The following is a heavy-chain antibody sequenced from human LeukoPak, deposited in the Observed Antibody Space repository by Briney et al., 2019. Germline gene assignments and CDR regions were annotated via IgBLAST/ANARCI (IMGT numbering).Heavy chain of an antibody. CDR1: GYSFTTYW. V-gene: IGHV5-51*01. Sequence: GESLKISCRGSGYSFTTYWIGWVRQMPGKGLEWMGIVYPGDSDTRYSPSFQGQVTMSADKSINTAYLQWSSLKASDTAMYYCARRQGCSSTSCPPDSWGQGTLVTVSS. J-gene: IGHJ4*02. D-gene: IGHD2-2*01. CDR3: ARRQGCSSTSCPPDS. CDR2: VYPGDSDT.